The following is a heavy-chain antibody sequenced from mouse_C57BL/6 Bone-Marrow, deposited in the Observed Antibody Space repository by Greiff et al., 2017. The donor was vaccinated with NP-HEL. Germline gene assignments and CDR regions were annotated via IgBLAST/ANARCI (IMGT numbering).Heavy chain of an antibody. CDR1: GYTFTSYW. V-gene: IGHV1-64*01. J-gene: IGHJ4*01. Sequence: QVQLQQPGAELVKPGASVKLSCKASGYTFTSYWMHWVKQRPGQGLEWIGMIHPNSGSTNYNEKFKSKATLTVDKSSSTAYMQLSSLTSEDSAVYYCARKGYYGSGVDYWGQGTSVTVSS. CDR3: ARKGYYGSGVDY. D-gene: IGHD1-1*01. CDR2: IHPNSGST.